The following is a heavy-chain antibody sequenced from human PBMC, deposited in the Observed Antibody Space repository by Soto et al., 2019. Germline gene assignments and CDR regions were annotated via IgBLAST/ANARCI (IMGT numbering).Heavy chain of an antibody. CDR2: IDPRNGGT. CDR1: GYIFSAYY. Sequence: QVQLVQSGSDVKKPGASFTVSCKASGYIFSAYYIHWVRQAPVQGLEWMGWIDPRNGGTKYAQKFQDRLTMTTDTSTSTAFLELRRLRLDDTAVFFCARVLYRNVIHAWGQGTLVTVSS. D-gene: IGHD5-18*01. J-gene: IGHJ4*02. V-gene: IGHV1-2*02. CDR3: ARVLYRNVIHA.